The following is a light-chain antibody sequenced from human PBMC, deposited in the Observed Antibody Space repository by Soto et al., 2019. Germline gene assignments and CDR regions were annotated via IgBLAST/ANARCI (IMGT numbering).Light chain of an antibody. CDR2: EGS. CDR1: SSDVGSYNL. J-gene: IGLJ3*02. Sequence: QSALTQPASVSGSPGQSITISCTGTSSDVGSYNLVSWYQQHPGKAPKVMIYEGSKRPSGVSNRFSGSKSGNTASLTISGLQAEDEADYYCCSYAGSSTWVFSGGTKLTVL. CDR3: CSYAGSSTWV. V-gene: IGLV2-23*01.